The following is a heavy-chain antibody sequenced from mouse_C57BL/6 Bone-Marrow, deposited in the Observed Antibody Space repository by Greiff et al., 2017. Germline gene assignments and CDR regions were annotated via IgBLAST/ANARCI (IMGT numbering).Heavy chain of an antibody. CDR3: ASGSRWAY. D-gene: IGHD1-1*01. V-gene: IGHV1-81*01. Sequence: VQLQESGAELARPGASVKLSCKASGYTFTSYGISWVKQRTGQGLEWIGEIYPRSGNTYYNEKFKGKDTLTADKSSSTAYMELRSLTSEDSAVYFCASGSRWAYWGQGTLVTVSA. CDR1: GYTFTSYG. CDR2: IYPRSGNT. J-gene: IGHJ3*01.